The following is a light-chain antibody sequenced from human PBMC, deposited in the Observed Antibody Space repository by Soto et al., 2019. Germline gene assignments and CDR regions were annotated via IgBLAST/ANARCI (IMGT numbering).Light chain of an antibody. CDR2: ADT. J-gene: IGLJ3*02. CDR1: SSDVGSYNL. CDR3: SSYTSSSTPWV. Sequence: QSVLTQPASVSGSPGQSITISCTGTSSDVGSYNLVSWYQQYPGKAPKLMIYADTKRPSGVSNRFSGSKSANTASLTISGLQAEDEADYYCSSYTSSSTPWVFGGGTKVTVL. V-gene: IGLV2-14*02.